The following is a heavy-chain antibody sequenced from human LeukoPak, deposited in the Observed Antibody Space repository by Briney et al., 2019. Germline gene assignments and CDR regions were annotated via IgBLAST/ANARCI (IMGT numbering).Heavy chain of an antibody. CDR1: GGSFSGYY. J-gene: IGHJ4*02. CDR2: INHSGST. D-gene: IGHD3-16*02. CDR3: PGSEYDYVWGSYRYSPYYFAY. V-gene: IGHV4-34*01. Sequence: PSETLSLTCAAYGGSFSGYYWSWIRQPPGKGLEWIGEINHSGSTNYNPSLKSRVTISIDTSKNRFSLKLSTVTAADTAVFYYPGSEYDYVWGSYRYSPYYFAYWGQGTLVTVPS.